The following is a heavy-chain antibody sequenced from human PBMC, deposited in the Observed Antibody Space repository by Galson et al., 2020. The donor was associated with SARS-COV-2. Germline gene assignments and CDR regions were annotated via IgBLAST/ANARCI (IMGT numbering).Heavy chain of an antibody. V-gene: IGHV3-33*01. CDR3: ARDIPYYYDSSGYYDY. Sequence: PGGSLRLSCAASGFTFSSYGMHWVRQAPGKGLEWVAVIWYDGSNKYYADSVKGRFTISRDNSKNTLYLQMNSLRAEDTAVYYCARDIPYYYDSSGYYDYWGQGTLVTVSS. CDR1: GFTFSSYG. J-gene: IGHJ4*02. CDR2: IWYDGSNK. D-gene: IGHD3-22*01.